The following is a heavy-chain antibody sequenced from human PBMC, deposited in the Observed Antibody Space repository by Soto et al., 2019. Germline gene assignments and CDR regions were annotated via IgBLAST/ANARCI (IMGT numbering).Heavy chain of an antibody. Sequence: ASVKVSCKASGYTFTNYYIHWVRQAPGQGLEWMGVINPNSGNTNYAQMLQGRVTISRDTSTSTVYMDLTSLRSEDTALYYCARDYNGDSSAFADFWG. V-gene: IGHV1-46*04. D-gene: IGHD6-19*01. CDR2: INPNSGNT. CDR3: ARDYNGDSSAFADF. J-gene: IGHJ4*01. CDR1: GYTFTNYY.